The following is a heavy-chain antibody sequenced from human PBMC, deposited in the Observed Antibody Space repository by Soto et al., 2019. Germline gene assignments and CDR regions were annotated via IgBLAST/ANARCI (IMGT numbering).Heavy chain of an antibody. V-gene: IGHV3-30-3*01. J-gene: IGHJ6*02. Sequence: PGGSLRLSCVASGFNFNNYNLHWVRQAPSNSLESVAVISFDGTTDYYADSVKGRFTVSRDNFKNILSLQMDSLRPEDTAVYYCARDNRDCSAFNCYNPGRVLGLDVWGQGTTVTVSS. CDR1: GFNFNNYN. CDR3: ARDNRDCSAFNCYNPGRVLGLDV. D-gene: IGHD2-15*01. CDR2: ISFDGTTD.